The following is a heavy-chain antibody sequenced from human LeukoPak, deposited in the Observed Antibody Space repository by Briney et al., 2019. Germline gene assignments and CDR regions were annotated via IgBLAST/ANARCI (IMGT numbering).Heavy chain of an antibody. CDR3: ASHPTVLHENFDY. CDR1: GGTFSSYA. D-gene: IGHD2/OR15-2a*01. V-gene: IGHV1-69*05. Sequence: ASVKVSCKASGGTFSSYAISWVRQAPGQGLEWMGGIIPIFGTAIYAQKFQGRVTITTDESTSTAYMELSSLRSEDTAVYYCASHPTVLHENFDYWGQGTLVTVSS. CDR2: IIPIFGTA. J-gene: IGHJ4*02.